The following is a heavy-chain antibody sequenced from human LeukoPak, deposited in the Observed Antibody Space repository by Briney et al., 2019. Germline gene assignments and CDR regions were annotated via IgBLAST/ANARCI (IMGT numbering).Heavy chain of an antibody. CDR3: ARVGGMTTVNNAAFDV. CDR1: GGSIKSFY. J-gene: IGHJ3*01. V-gene: IGHV4-59*01. CDR2: IYHTGST. D-gene: IGHD4-11*01. Sequence: PSQTLSLTCTVSGGSIKSFYWNWIRQPPGKEPQWVGYIYHTGSTNYNPSLKSRLTISLDRPKNQVSLKLTSVTAADTAIYYCARVGGMTTVNNAAFDVWGQGTMVTVS.